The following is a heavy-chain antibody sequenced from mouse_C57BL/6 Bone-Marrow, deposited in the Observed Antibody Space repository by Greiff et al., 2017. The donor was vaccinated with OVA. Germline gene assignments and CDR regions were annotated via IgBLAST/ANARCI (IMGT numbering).Heavy chain of an antibody. CDR2: ISSGGDYI. CDR3: TRDRDYLYYFDY. V-gene: IGHV5-9-1*02. Sequence: DVQLVESGEGLVKPGGSLKLSCAASGFTFSIYAMSWVRQTPEKRLEWVAYISSGGDYIYYADTVKGRFTISRDNARNTLYLQMSSLKSEDTAMYYCTRDRDYLYYFDYWGQGTTLTVSS. D-gene: IGHD2-4*01. CDR1: GFTFSIYA. J-gene: IGHJ2*01.